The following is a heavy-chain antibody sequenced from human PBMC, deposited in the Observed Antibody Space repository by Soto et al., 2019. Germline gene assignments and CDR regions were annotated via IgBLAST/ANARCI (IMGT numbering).Heavy chain of an antibody. D-gene: IGHD5-18*01. J-gene: IGHJ4*02. CDR1: GGTFSSYA. CDR3: ARLTAMVAGTDY. Sequence: SVKVSCKASGGTFSSYAISWVRQAPGQGLEWMGGIIPIFGTANYAQKFQGRVTITADESTSTAYMELSSLRSEDTAVYYCARLTAMVAGTDYWGQGTLVTVSS. V-gene: IGHV1-69*13. CDR2: IIPIFGTA.